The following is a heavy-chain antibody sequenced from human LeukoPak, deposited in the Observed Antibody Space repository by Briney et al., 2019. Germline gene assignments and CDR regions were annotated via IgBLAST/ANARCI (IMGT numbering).Heavy chain of an antibody. CDR1: GFTFSDYT. V-gene: IGHV3-21*01. CDR2: ISNSSSYI. Sequence: GGSLRLSCAASGFTFSDYTMNWVRQAPGKGLEWVSSISNSSSYIYYADSVRGRFTISRDNAKNSLYLQMSSLTAEDTAVYYCAKFFDDWGQGTLVTVSS. J-gene: IGHJ4*02. CDR3: AKFFDD.